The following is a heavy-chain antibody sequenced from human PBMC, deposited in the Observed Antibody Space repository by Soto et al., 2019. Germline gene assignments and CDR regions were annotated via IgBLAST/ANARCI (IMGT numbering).Heavy chain of an antibody. CDR3: ARVGSSGWRLYSDY. Sequence: ASVKVSCKASGYTFTGYYMHWVRQAPGQGLEWMGWINPNSGGTNYAQKFQGWVTMTRDTSISTAYMELSRLRSDDTAVYYCARVGSSGWRLYSDYWGQGTLVTVSS. V-gene: IGHV1-2*04. CDR1: GYTFTGYY. CDR2: INPNSGGT. D-gene: IGHD6-19*01. J-gene: IGHJ4*02.